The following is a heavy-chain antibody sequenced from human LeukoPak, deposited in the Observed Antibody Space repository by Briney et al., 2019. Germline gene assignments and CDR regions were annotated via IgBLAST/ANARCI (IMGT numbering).Heavy chain of an antibody. CDR3: AREDFCSSGSCFDP. J-gene: IGHJ5*02. CDR1: GYTFTGYF. V-gene: IGHV1-2*02. D-gene: IGHD6-13*01. Sequence: ASVKVSCKASGYTFTGYFIHWVRQAPGQGLEWMGWINPKSGGANYEQKFQGRVTMTRETSISTAYMELSRLRSVDTAVYYCAREDFCSSGSCFDPWGQGTLVTVSS. CDR2: INPKSGGA.